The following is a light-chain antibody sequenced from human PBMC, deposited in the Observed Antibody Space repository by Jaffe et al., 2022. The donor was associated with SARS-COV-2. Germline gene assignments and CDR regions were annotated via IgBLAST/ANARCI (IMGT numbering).Light chain of an antibody. CDR2: VGS. Sequence: QSALTQPASVSGSPGQSITISCTGTSSDVGSYNLVSWYQQHPGKAPKLLIYVGSNRPSGVSSRFSASKSGNTASLTISGLQAEDEADYYCCSYAGSSIHVFGTGTKVNVL. CDR3: CSYAGSSIHV. V-gene: IGLV2-23*01. CDR1: SSDVGSYNL. J-gene: IGLJ1*01.